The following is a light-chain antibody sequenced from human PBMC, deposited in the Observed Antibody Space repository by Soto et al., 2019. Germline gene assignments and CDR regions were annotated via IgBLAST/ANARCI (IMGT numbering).Light chain of an antibody. CDR1: QSLITGDGNTY. CDR3: PKTYSTPFT. CDR2: RAS. Sequence: DVVMTQSPLPLSVTLGQPASISCRSSQSLITGDGNTYLAWFHQRQGQSPRRXIYRASIRDSRAPSRFCGSGAGTDCTRTINSLQPEDVSHDACPKTYSTPFTFGPGTQVDIK. V-gene: IGKV2-30*01. J-gene: IGKJ3*01.